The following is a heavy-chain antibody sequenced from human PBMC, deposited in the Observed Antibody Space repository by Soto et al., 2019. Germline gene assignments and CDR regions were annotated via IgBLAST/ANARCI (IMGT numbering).Heavy chain of an antibody. CDR1: GGSISSGGYY. Sequence: QVQLQESGPGLVKPSQTLSLTCTVSGGSISSGGYYWSWIRQHPGKGLEWIGYIYYSGSTYYNPSLKSRVTISVDTSKNQCSLKLSSVTAADTAVYYCARVAAVAGLYYYGMDVWGQGTTVTVSS. CDR2: IYYSGST. V-gene: IGHV4-31*03. J-gene: IGHJ6*02. CDR3: ARVAAVAGLYYYGMDV. D-gene: IGHD6-19*01.